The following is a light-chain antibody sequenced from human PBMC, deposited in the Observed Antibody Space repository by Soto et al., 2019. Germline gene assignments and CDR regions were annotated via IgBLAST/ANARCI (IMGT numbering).Light chain of an antibody. CDR3: SSYTTGGNYV. V-gene: IGLV2-14*01. Sequence: QSALTQPASVSGSPGQSVAISCTGTSSDVGAYNFVSWYQQHPGKAPKLMVFDVSSRPSGVSNRFSGSKSGNTASLTISGLQAEDEADYYCSSYTTGGNYVFGTGTKVTVL. CDR2: DVS. J-gene: IGLJ1*01. CDR1: SSDVGAYNF.